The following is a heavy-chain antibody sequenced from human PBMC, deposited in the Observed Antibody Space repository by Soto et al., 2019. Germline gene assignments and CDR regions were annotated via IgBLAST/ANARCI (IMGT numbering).Heavy chain of an antibody. J-gene: IGHJ6*03. V-gene: IGHV4-39*01. CDR1: GGSISSSSYY. Sequence: QLQLQESGPGLVKPSETLSLTCTVSGGSISSSSYYWGWLRQPPGKGLEWIGNMYYSGSTYYNPSLTCRGTRSLYPSEKQFSLMLTSVTAEYTSVKYCATITVAGTPRYYLGVWCKGTTVNVSS. D-gene: IGHD6-19*01. CDR3: ATITVAGTPRYYLGV. CDR2: MYYSGST.